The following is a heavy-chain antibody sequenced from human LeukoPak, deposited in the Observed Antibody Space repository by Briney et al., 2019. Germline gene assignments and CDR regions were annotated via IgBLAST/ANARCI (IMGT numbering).Heavy chain of an antibody. V-gene: IGHV3-74*01. CDR3: ARDKNYYDSSGRRKVTDY. CDR2: INSDGRST. Sequence: GGSLRLSCEASGFTFSDYWMHWVRQAPGKGLVWVSRINSDGRSTTYADSVKGRFTVSRDNAKNSLYLQMNSLRAEDTAIYYCARDKNYYDSSGRRKVTDYWGQGTLVTVSS. D-gene: IGHD3-22*01. J-gene: IGHJ4*02. CDR1: GFTFSDYW.